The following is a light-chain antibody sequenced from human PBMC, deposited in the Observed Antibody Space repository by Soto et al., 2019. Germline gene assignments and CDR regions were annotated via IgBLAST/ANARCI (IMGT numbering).Light chain of an antibody. CDR3: QQRSSWPPSLT. CDR1: QSVSVF. V-gene: IGKV3-11*01. CDR2: DAS. J-gene: IGKJ4*01. Sequence: EIVLTQSPATLSLSPGDTATLSCRASQSVSVFLAWYQQKPGQAPRLLIYDASNRATGIPARFSGSGSGTDFTLTISSLEPDDFAVYYCQQRSSWPPSLTFGGGTKVEI.